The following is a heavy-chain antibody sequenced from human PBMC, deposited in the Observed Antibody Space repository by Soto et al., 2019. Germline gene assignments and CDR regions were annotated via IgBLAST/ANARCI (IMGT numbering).Heavy chain of an antibody. CDR2: VSIGGST. V-gene: IGHV3-23*01. J-gene: IGHJ4*02. CDR3: AKRRGAGGHFDY. Sequence: GGSLRLSCAASGFTFSSYAMGWVRQGPGKGLEWVAGVSIGGSTHYAGSVRGRFTISRDNSKNTLSLQMNSLTAEDTAVYFCAKRRGAGGHFDYWGQGALVTVSS. D-gene: IGHD2-15*01. CDR1: GFTFSSYA.